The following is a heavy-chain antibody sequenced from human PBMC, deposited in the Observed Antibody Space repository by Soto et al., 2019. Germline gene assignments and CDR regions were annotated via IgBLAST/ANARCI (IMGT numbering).Heavy chain of an antibody. J-gene: IGHJ6*02. V-gene: IGHV3-23*01. CDR2: ISGSGGST. CDR1: GFTFSSYA. Sequence: PGGSLRLSCAASGFTFSSYAMSWVRQAPGKGLEWVSAISGSGGSTYYADSVKGRFTISRDNSKNTLYLQMNSLRAEDTAVYYCAKRSVRGGSSSTEYYYYYGMDVWGQGTTVTVSS. D-gene: IGHD1-26*01. CDR3: AKRSVRGGSSSTEYYYYYGMDV.